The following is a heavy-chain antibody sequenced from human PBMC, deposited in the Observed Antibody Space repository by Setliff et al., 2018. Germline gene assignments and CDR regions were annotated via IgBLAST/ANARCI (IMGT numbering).Heavy chain of an antibody. Sequence: ASVKVSCKASGYARFSAYFIHWVRQAPGQRPEWMGSINPYEGSTTYTQKLQGRVAMTRDTSATTVYMELSSLRSDDMAVYYCARKGPNSSSHVFGYWGQGTLVTVSS. V-gene: IGHV1-46*04. CDR2: INPYEGST. J-gene: IGHJ4*02. CDR3: ARKGPNSSSHVFGY. CDR1: GYARFSAYF. D-gene: IGHD3-16*01.